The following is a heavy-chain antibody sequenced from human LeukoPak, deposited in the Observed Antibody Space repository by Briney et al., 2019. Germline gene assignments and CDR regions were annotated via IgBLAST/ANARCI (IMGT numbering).Heavy chain of an antibody. CDR1: GFTFSSYA. D-gene: IGHD3-3*01. Sequence: GGSLRLSCAASGFTFSSYAMSWVRQAPGKGLEWVSAISGSGGSTYYADSVKGRFTISRDNSKNTLYLQMNSLRAEDTAVYCCAKSGLWSGYYLFDYWGQGTLVTVSS. CDR3: AKSGLWSGYYLFDY. J-gene: IGHJ4*02. CDR2: ISGSGGST. V-gene: IGHV3-23*01.